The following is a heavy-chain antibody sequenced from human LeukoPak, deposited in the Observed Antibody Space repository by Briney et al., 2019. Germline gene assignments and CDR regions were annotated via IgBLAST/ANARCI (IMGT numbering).Heavy chain of an antibody. CDR2: IKSKTDGGTT. CDR3: TADQWGYSYGYYFDY. V-gene: IGHV3-15*01. D-gene: IGHD5-18*01. Sequence: GGSLRLSCAASGFTFSNAWMSWVRQAPGKGLEWVGRIKSKTDGGTTDYAAPVKGRFTISRDDSKNTLYLQMNSLKTEDTAVYYCTADQWGYSYGYYFDYWGQGTLVTVSS. J-gene: IGHJ4*02. CDR1: GFTFSNAW.